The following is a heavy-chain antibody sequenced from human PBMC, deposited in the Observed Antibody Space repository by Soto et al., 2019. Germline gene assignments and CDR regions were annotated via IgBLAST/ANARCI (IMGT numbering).Heavy chain of an antibody. D-gene: IGHD6-13*01. CDR2: IIPIFGTA. V-gene: IGHV1-69*13. CDR3: ARVGSSWSTYNWFDP. J-gene: IGHJ5*02. CDR1: GGTVSSYA. Sequence: ASVKVSCKASGGTVSSYAISWVRQAPGQGLEWMGGIIPIFGTANYAQKFQSRVTITADESTSTAYMELSSLRSEDTAVYYCARVGSSWSTYNWFDPWGQGSMVTVSS.